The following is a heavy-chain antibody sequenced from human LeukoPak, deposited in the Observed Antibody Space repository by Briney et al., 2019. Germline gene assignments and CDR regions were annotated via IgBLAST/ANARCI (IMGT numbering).Heavy chain of an antibody. CDR1: GFTFSTFA. D-gene: IGHD3-9*01. CDR2: IFPSGDEI. J-gene: IGHJ5*02. Sequence: GGSLRLSCAASGFTFSTFAMIWVRQPPGKGLEWVSSIFPSGDEIHYADSVRGRFTISRDNARNSLYLQMNSLRPEDTAVYYCAKDLDWANWFDPWGQGTLVTVAA. CDR3: AKDLDWANWFDP. V-gene: IGHV3-23*01.